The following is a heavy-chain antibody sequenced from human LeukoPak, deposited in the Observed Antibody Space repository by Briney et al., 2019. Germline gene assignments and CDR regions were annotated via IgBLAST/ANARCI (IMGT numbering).Heavy chain of an antibody. CDR3: AKGRGHYYGSGSYFGPRYYYYYYMDV. D-gene: IGHD3-10*01. V-gene: IGHV3-23*01. CDR2: ISGSGGST. CDR1: GFTFSSYA. J-gene: IGHJ6*03. Sequence: GGSLRLSCAASGFTFSSYAMSWVRQGPGKGLEWVSAISGSGGSTYYADSVKGRFTISRDNSKNTLYLQMNSLRAEDTAVYYCAKGRGHYYGSGSYFGPRYYYYYYMDVWGKGTTVTISS.